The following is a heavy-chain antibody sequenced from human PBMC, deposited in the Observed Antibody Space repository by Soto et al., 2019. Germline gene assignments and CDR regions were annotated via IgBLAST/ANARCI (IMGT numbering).Heavy chain of an antibody. CDR3: ARDWIAVAGNDY. V-gene: IGHV3-66*01. D-gene: IGHD6-19*01. CDR2: IYSGGST. CDR1: GFTVSSNS. J-gene: IGHJ4*02. Sequence: EVQLVESGGGLVQPGGSLRLSCAASGFTVSSNSMSWVRQAPGKGLEWVSVIYSGGSTYYADSVKGRFTISRDNSKNTLYLQMNSLRAEDTAVYYCARDWIAVAGNDYWGQGTLVTVSS.